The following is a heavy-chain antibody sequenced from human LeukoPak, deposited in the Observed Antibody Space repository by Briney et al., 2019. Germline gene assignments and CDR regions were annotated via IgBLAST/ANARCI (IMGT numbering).Heavy chain of an antibody. CDR2: ISWNSGSI. V-gene: IGHV3-9*03. J-gene: IGHJ3*02. CDR3: AKVRSSSDAFDI. CDR1: GFTFDDYA. Sequence: PGGSLRLSCAASGFTFDDYAMHWVRQAPGKGLEWVSGISWNSGSIGYADSVKGRFTISRDNAKNSLYLQMNSLRAEDMDLYYCAKVRSSSDAFDIWGQGTMVTASS. D-gene: IGHD6-13*01.